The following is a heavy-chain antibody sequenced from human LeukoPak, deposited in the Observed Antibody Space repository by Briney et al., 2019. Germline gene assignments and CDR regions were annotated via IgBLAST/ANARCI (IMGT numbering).Heavy chain of an antibody. CDR3: ARVIRYFDWSNYYYYYKDV. D-gene: IGHD3-9*01. CDR2: INPNSGGT. J-gene: IGHJ6*03. CDR1: GYTFTSYD. V-gene: IGHV1-2*02. Sequence: ASVKVSCKASGYTFTSYDINWVRQATGQGLEWMGWINPNSGGTNYAQKFQGRVTMTRDTSISTAYMELSSLRSEDTAVYYCARVIRYFDWSNYYYYYKDVWGKGTTVTVSS.